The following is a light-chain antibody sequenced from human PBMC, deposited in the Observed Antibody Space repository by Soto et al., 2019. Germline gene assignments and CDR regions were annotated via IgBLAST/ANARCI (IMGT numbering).Light chain of an antibody. Sequence: QSVVTQPPSVSEAPRQRVTISCSGSRSNVGNNAVNWYQQFPGKAPKLLVYYDDLLPSGVSDRFSGSKSGTSASLAISGLQSEDEADHYCAVWDDSLNGPVFGGGTKLTVL. CDR2: YDD. V-gene: IGLV1-36*01. CDR1: RSNVGNNA. J-gene: IGLJ2*01. CDR3: AVWDDSLNGPV.